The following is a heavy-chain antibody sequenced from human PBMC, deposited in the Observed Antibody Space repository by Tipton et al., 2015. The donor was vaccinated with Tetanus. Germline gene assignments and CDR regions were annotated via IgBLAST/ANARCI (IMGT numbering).Heavy chain of an antibody. J-gene: IGHJ3*02. CDR2: ISGYSGHT. V-gene: IGHV1-18*01. CDR3: ARDADMWATRKAFDI. Sequence: QSGAEVKKPGSSVKVSCETSGGSFSTYVTSWVRQAPGQGLEWLGWISGYSGHTNYAQQVQGRVTMTTDTSTSTAYLELRSLRSDDTALYFCARDADMWATRKAFDIWGQGTMVTVSS. CDR1: GGSFSTYV. D-gene: IGHD1-14*01.